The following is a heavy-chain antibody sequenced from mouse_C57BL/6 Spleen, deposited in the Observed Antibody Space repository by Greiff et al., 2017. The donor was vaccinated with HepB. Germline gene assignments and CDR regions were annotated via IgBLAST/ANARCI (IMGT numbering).Heavy chain of an antibody. CDR1: GYTFTSYW. V-gene: IGHV1-59*01. CDR3: ARSYYDPLYAMDY. Sequence: QVQLQQPGAELVRPGTSVKLSCKASGYTFTSYWMHWVKQRPGQGLEWIGVIDPSDSYTNYNQKFKGKATLTVDTSSSTAYMQLSSLTSDDSAVYYCARSYYDPLYAMDYWGQGTSVTVSS. J-gene: IGHJ4*01. CDR2: IDPSDSYT. D-gene: IGHD2-4*01.